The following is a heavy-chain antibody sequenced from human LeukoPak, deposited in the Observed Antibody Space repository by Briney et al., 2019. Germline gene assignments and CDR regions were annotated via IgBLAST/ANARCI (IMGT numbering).Heavy chain of an antibody. CDR1: GFTFSTYA. CDR2: ISGSGGT. Sequence: GGSLRLSCAASGFTFSTYAMSWVRQAPGKGLEWVSTISGSGGTYYADSVKGRFTISRDNSKNTLYLQMNSLRAEDTAVYYWAKDGGGGDRQQLEHWGQGTLVTVSS. D-gene: IGHD6-13*01. CDR3: AKDGGGGDRQQLEH. J-gene: IGHJ4*02. V-gene: IGHV3-23*01.